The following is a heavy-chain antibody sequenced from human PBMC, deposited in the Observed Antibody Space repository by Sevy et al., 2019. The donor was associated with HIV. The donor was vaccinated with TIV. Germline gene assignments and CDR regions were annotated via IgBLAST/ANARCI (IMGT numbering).Heavy chain of an antibody. V-gene: IGHV3-7*03. CDR3: ARAIYGDYTDAVDI. J-gene: IGHJ3*02. CDR1: GFTFSSYW. CDR2: IKQDGSEK. D-gene: IGHD4-17*01. Sequence: GGSLRLSCAASGFTFSSYWMSWVRQAPGKGLEWVANIKQDGSEKYYVDSVKGRFTISRDNAKNSLYLQMNSLRAEDTAVYYCARAIYGDYTDAVDIWGQGTMVTVSS.